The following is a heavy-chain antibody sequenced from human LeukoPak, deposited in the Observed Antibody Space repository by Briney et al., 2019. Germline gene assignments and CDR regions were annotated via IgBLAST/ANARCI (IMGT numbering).Heavy chain of an antibody. Sequence: GGSLRLSCAASGFEFNIYGMNWVRQAPGKGLEWVSGISGRGDSTSYADSVKGRFIISRDISKNTLYLQMNSLRAADTAVYYCAKDDSALWFGELSHYFNWWGQGSLVTVSS. D-gene: IGHD3-10*01. CDR2: ISGRGDST. V-gene: IGHV3-23*01. CDR1: GFEFNIYG. CDR3: AKDDSALWFGELSHYFNW. J-gene: IGHJ4*02.